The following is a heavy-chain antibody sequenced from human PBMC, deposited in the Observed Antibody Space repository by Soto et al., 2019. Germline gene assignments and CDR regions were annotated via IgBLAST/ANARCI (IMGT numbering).Heavy chain of an antibody. CDR1: GYTFTSYD. Sequence: QVQLVQSGAEVKKPGASVKVSCKASGYTFTSYDINWVRQATGQGLEWMGWMNPYSGNTSYAQKFQGRVTMTRNSSISTAYMALSSLRSEVTAVYYCARAWGTPRDYWGQGTLVTVSS. J-gene: IGHJ4*02. CDR2: MNPYSGNT. D-gene: IGHD3-16*01. V-gene: IGHV1-8*01. CDR3: ARAWGTPRDY.